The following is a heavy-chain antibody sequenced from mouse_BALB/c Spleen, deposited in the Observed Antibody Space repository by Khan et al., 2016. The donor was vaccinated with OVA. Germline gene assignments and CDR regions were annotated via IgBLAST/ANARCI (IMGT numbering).Heavy chain of an antibody. CDR1: GYTFTTAG. CDR2: INTHSGVP. Sequence: QIQLVQSGPELKKPGETVRISCKASGYTFTTAGMQWVQKMPGKGLKWIGWINTHSGVPKYAEDFKGRFAFSLETSASTGYLQITNLKNEDTATXFCVRAGATFYRYDGGAMDYWGQGTSVTVSS. V-gene: IGHV9-4*02. CDR3: VRAGATFYRYDGGAMDY. D-gene: IGHD2-14*01. J-gene: IGHJ4*01.